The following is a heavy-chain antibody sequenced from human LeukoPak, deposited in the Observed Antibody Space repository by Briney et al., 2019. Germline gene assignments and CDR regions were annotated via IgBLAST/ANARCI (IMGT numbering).Heavy chain of an antibody. D-gene: IGHD6-19*01. CDR3: ARQGAVAGRFDY. CDR1: GGSLSSYY. Sequence: SETLSLTCTVPGGSLSSYYWSWIRQPPGKGLEWVGYIYYSGSTNYNPSLKSRVTISVDTSKNQFCLKLSSVTAADTAVYYCARQGAVAGRFDYWGQGTLVTVSS. CDR2: IYYSGST. J-gene: IGHJ4*02. V-gene: IGHV4-59*08.